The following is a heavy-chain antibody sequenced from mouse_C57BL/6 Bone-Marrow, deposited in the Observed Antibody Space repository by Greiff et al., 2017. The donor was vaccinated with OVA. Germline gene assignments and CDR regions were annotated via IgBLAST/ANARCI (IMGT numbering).Heavy chain of an antibody. CDR3: ARRITTVVAKGWYFDV. J-gene: IGHJ1*03. V-gene: IGHV1-18*01. CDR2: INPNNGGT. D-gene: IGHD1-1*01. CDR1: GYTFTDYN. Sequence: VQLQQSGPELVKPGASVKIPCKASGYTFTDYNMDWVKQSHGKSLEWIGDINPNNGGTIYNQKFKGKATLTVDKSSSTAYMALRSLTSEDTAVYYCARRITTVVAKGWYFDVWGTGTTVTVSS.